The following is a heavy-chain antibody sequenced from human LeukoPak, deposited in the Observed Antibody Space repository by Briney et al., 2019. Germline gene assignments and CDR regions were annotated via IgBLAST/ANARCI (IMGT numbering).Heavy chain of an antibody. CDR2: INHTWST. Sequence: SETLALTCAVYGGSFRGYYWSWIRQPPGKGLVWMREINHTWSTNHNPYLKSRVTISVDTSNNQFSLKLSSVTAADTAVYYCARDAIPSRGWLLSPPYGMDVWGQGTTGTVSS. J-gene: IGHJ6*02. CDR1: GGSFRGYY. D-gene: IGHD3-3*01. CDR3: ARDAIPSRGWLLSPPYGMDV. V-gene: IGHV4-34*01.